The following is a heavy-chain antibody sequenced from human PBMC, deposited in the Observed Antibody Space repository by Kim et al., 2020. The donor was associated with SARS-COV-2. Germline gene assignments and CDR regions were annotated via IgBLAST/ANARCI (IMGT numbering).Heavy chain of an antibody. CDR2: K. J-gene: IGHJ3*01. Sequence: KDYLDYIKGRFTISRDNAKNSLYLQIDRLRDEDTAVYYCARDPYTKAFDLWGQGTMVTVS. D-gene: IGHD5-18*01. CDR3: ARDPYTKAFDL. V-gene: IGHV3-7*01.